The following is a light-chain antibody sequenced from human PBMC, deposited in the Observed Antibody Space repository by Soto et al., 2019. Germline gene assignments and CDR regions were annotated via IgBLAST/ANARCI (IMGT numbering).Light chain of an antibody. CDR1: GSTIGSDT. V-gene: IGLV1-44*01. CDR3: AAWDDSVNGVV. J-gene: IGLJ2*01. Sequence: QSVLTQPPSASGTPGQRVTISCSGSGSTIGSDTVNWYQQLPGTAPKLLIYSINQRPSGVPDRFSGSKSGTSASLAISGLQSDDEADYYCAAWDDSVNGVVFGGGTMLTVL. CDR2: SIN.